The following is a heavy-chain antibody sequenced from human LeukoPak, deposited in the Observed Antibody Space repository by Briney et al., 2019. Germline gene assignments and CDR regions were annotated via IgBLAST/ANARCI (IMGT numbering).Heavy chain of an antibody. J-gene: IGHJ5*02. CDR1: GFTFSSYS. V-gene: IGHV3-21*01. CDR2: ISSSSSYI. CDR3: ARDTSDSDWFDP. D-gene: IGHD3-3*01. Sequence: KAGGSLRLSCTASGFTFSSYSMNWVRQAPGKGLEWVSSISSSSSYIYYADSVKGRFTISRDNAKNSLYLQMNSLRAEDTAVYYCARDTSDSDWFDPWGQGTLVTVSS.